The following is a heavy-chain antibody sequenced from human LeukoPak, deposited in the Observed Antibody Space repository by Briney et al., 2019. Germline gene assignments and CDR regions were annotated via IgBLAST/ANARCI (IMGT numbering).Heavy chain of an antibody. CDR2: ISGSGGST. V-gene: IGHV3-23*01. CDR1: GFTFSCYG. D-gene: IGHD1-26*01. J-gene: IGHJ3*01. CDR3: AKDRGGSSELGDAFDV. Sequence: GGTLRLSCAASGFTFSCYGMSWVRQAPGKGLEWVSAISGSGGSTYYADSVKGRFTISRDNAKNSLYLQMNSLRVEDTALYYCAKDRGGSSELGDAFDVWGQGTMVRVSS.